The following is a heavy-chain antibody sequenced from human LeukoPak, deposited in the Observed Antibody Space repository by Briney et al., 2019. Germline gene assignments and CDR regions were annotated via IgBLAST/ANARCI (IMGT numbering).Heavy chain of an antibody. CDR2: ISWNSGSI. CDR3: AKDISPVTISFDY. Sequence: RPGGSLRLSCAASGFTFDDYAMHWVRQAPGKGLEWVSGISWNSGSIGYADPVKGRFTISRDNAKNSLYLQMNSLRAEDTALYYCAKDISPVTISFDYWGQGTLVTVSS. D-gene: IGHD3-3*01. J-gene: IGHJ4*02. CDR1: GFTFDDYA. V-gene: IGHV3-9*01.